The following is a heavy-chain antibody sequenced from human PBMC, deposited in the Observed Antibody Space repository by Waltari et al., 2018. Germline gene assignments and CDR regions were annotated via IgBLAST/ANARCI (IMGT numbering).Heavy chain of an antibody. CDR2: ISSSSSYI. Sequence: EVQLVESGGGLVKPGGSLRLSVAASGFTFRSYSMTWVRQAPGKGLEWVSSISSSSSYIYYADSVKGRFTISRDNAKNSLYLQMNSLRAEDTAVYYCARARALEPPDYWGQGTLVTVSS. CDR1: GFTFRSYS. V-gene: IGHV3-21*01. CDR3: ARARALEPPDY. J-gene: IGHJ4*02.